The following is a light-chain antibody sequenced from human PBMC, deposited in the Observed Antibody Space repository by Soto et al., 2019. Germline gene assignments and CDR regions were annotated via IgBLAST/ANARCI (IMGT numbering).Light chain of an antibody. J-gene: IGKJ1*01. Sequence: LSLSPGERATLSCSASQSVSSSYLTWYQQKPGHAPRLLIYGATTRATGIPARFSGSGSGTEFTLTISSLQPEDFAIYYCQQCYITPGTFGQRTKVDIK. CDR3: QQCYITPGT. CDR1: QSVSSSY. CDR2: GAT. V-gene: IGKV3D-7*01.